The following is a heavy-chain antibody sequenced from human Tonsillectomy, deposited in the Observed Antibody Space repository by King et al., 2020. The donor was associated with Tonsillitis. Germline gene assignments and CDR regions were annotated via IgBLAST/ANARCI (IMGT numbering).Heavy chain of an antibody. V-gene: IGHV3-30-3*01. J-gene: IGHJ6*02. CDR2: ISYDGSNK. CDR1: GFTFSSYA. CDR3: ARERTSYYYDSIHYYNYGMDV. D-gene: IGHD3-22*01. Sequence: VQLVESGGGVVQPGRSLRLSCAASGFTFSSYAMHWVRQAPGKGLEWVALISYDGSNKHYADSVKGRFTISRDNSKNTLYLQMNSLRAEDTAVYYCARERTSYYYDSIHYYNYGMDVWGQGTTVTVSS.